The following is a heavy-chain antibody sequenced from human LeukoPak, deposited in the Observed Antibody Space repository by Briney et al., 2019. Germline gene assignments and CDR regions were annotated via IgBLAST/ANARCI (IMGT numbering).Heavy chain of an antibody. J-gene: IGHJ3*02. CDR2: ISYDGSNK. CDR3: ARDRDGYNVADAFDI. CDR1: GFTFSSYA. D-gene: IGHD5-24*01. Sequence: GRSLRLSCAASGFTFSSYAMHWVRQAPGKGLEWVAVISYDGSNKCYADSVKGRFTISRDNSKNTLYLQMNSLRAEDTAVYYCARDRDGYNVADAFDIWGQGTMVTVSS. V-gene: IGHV3-30-3*01.